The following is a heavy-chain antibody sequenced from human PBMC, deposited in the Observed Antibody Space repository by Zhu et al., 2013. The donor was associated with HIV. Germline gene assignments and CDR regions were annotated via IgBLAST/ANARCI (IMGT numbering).Heavy chain of an antibody. CDR3: ARATYGSGSYYKVRWWFDP. CDR1: GYTFTSYY. Sequence: QVQLVQSGAEVKKPGASVKVSCKASGYTFTSYYMHWVRQAPGQGLEWMGIINPSGGSTSYAQKFQGRVTMTRDTSTSTVYMELSSLRSEDTAVYYCARATYGSGSYYKVRWWFDPWGQGTLVTVSS. J-gene: IGHJ5*02. D-gene: IGHD3-10*01. CDR2: INPSGGST. V-gene: IGHV1-46*01.